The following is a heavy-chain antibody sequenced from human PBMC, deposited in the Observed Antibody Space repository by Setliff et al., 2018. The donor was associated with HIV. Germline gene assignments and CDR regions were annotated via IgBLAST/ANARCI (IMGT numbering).Heavy chain of an antibody. D-gene: IGHD3-22*01. V-gene: IGHV4-31*03. J-gene: IGHJ6*03. CDR1: GGSISSGGYY. CDR2: IYYSGSI. Sequence: SETLSLTCTVSGGSISSGGYYWSWIRQLPGKGLEWIGYIYYSGSIYYNPSLKSRVTISVDTSKNQFSLKLSSVTAADTAVYYCARERQDGSRGYAYYYYMDVWGKGTTVTVSS. CDR3: ARERQDGSRGYAYYYYMDV.